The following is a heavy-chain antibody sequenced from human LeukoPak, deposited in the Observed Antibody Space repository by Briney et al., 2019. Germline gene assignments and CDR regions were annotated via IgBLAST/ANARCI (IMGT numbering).Heavy chain of an antibody. D-gene: IGHD2-15*01. CDR3: ARNHCSGGSCYFDY. V-gene: IGHV4-34*12. Sequence: SETLSLTCAVYGGSFSGYYWGWIRQPPGKGLEWIGSIFYSGSAYYNPSLKGRVIISADTAKNQFSLQLSSVTAADTAVYYCARNHCSGGSCYFDYWGQGTRVTVSS. CDR1: GGSFSGYY. CDR2: IFYSGSA. J-gene: IGHJ4*02.